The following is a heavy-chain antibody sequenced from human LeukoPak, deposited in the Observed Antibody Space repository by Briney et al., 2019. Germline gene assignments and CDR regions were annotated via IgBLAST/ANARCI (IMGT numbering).Heavy chain of an antibody. J-gene: IGHJ4*01. CDR1: GFTFSRYN. D-gene: IGHD3-10*01. CDR2: ISGSSSYI. CDR3: ARLSAMLRGPEPIYYFDY. V-gene: IGHV3-21*01. Sequence: GGSLRLSCAASGFTFSRYNMNWVRQDPGKGLEWVSSISGSSSYIYYADSVKGRFTISRDNSKNSLYLQMNSLRAEDTAMYYCARLSAMLRGPEPIYYFDYWGQGTLVTVSS.